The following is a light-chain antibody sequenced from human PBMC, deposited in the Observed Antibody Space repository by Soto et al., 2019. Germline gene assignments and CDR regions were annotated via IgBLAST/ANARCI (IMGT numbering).Light chain of an antibody. CDR1: QSVSSS. Sequence: EIEMTQSPSTLSVSLGERATLYCRASQSVSSSLAWYQQKPGQAPRLLIYSASNRDTGIPDRFSGSGSGTEFTLTISSLQPDDFAAYYCQQYDSYWTFGQGTKVDI. CDR3: QQYDSYWT. CDR2: SAS. V-gene: IGKV3D-15*01. J-gene: IGKJ1*01.